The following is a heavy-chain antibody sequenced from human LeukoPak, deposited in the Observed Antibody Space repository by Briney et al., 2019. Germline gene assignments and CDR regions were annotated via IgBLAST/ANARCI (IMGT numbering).Heavy chain of an antibody. J-gene: IGHJ6*03. D-gene: IGHD6-13*01. CDR1: GYTFTSYD. Sequence: ASVKVSCKASGYTFTSYDINWVRQATGQGLEWMGWMNPNSGNTGYAQKFQGRVTMTRNTSISTAYMELSSLRSEDTAVHYCARGESSSWYRYYYYYYMDVWGKGTTVTVSS. V-gene: IGHV1-8*01. CDR2: MNPNSGNT. CDR3: ARGESSSWYRYYYYYYMDV.